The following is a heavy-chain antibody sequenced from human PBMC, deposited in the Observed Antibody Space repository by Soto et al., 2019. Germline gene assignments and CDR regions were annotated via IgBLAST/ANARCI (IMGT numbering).Heavy chain of an antibody. D-gene: IGHD1-26*01. J-gene: IGHJ4*02. CDR2: ISAYNGDT. CDR3: ARDSGSYLSDY. V-gene: IGHV1-18*04. CDR1: GYTFTSYG. Sequence: ASVKVSCKASGYTFTSYGLSWVRQAPGQGLEWMGWISAYNGDTNYAHKLQGRVTMTTGTSTSTAYMELRSLRSDDTAVYYCARDSGSYLSDYWGQGTLVTVS.